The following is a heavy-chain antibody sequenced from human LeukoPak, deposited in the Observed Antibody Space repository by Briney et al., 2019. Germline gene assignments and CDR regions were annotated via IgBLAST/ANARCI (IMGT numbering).Heavy chain of an antibody. Sequence: SETLSLTCTVSGGSISSYYWSWIRQPQGKGLEWIGYIYYSGSTNYNPSLKSRVTISVDTSKNQFSLKLSSVTAADTAVYYCAREVPTGDWFDPWGQGTLVTVSS. CDR3: AREVPTGDWFDP. CDR2: IYYSGST. CDR1: GGSISSYY. V-gene: IGHV4-59*01. J-gene: IGHJ5*02.